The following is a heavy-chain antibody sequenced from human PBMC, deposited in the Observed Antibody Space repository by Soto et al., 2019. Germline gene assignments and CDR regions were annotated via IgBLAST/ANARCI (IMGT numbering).Heavy chain of an antibody. CDR1: GDSIFSNTAA. CDR2: TYYRSKWHN. D-gene: IGHD3-3*02. Sequence: SQTLSLTCVISGDSIFSNTAAWNWIRQSPSRGLEWLGRTYYRSKWHNEYAVSVKSRISINPDTSKNQFSLLLNSVTPDDTAVYYCARDLSGRFGHWGQGTLVTVLL. CDR3: ARDLSGRFGH. V-gene: IGHV6-1*01. J-gene: IGHJ4*02.